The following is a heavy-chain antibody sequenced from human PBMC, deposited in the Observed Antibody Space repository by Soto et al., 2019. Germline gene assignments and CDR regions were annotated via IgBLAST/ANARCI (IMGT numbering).Heavy chain of an antibody. CDR2: IKQDESEK. J-gene: IGHJ4*02. CDR1: GFSFSSYW. Sequence: EVQLVESGGGLVQPGGSLRISCTGSGFSFSSYWMSWVRQAPGKGLEWVASIKQDESEKYYVDSVKGRFTISRDNVDDSVVLHMNRLSAEDPAVYFCVRDVGFDYVKWGQGTLVTVSS. V-gene: IGHV3-7*01. CDR3: VRDVGFDYVK. D-gene: IGHD3-16*01.